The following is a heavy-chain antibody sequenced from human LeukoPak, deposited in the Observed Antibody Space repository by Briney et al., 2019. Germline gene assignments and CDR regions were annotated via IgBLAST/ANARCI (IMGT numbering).Heavy chain of an antibody. D-gene: IGHD2/OR15-2a*01. Sequence: RGSLRLSCAASGFSLRDYSMDWVRQAPGKRLEWVSSISSSSRYTFYVDSVKGRFTISRDNAKNSLYLQMNSLRVEDTAVYYCARGIRIGNSAVDYWGQGTLVTVSS. CDR3: ARGIRIGNSAVDY. CDR1: GFSLRDYS. CDR2: ISSSSRYT. J-gene: IGHJ4*02. V-gene: IGHV3-21*01.